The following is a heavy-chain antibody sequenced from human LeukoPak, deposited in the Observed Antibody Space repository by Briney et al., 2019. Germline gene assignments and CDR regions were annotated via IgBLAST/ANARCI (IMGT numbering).Heavy chain of an antibody. V-gene: IGHV3-23*01. J-gene: IGHJ4*02. CDR3: AKSLDRHSSGDNFDY. Sequence: PWGSLRLSCAASGFPFSSYAMSWVRQAPGKGLEWVSFISSSGASTYYADSVKGRFTNSRDNSKHTLYLQMNGLRAEDTAVYFCAKSLDRHSSGDNFDYWGQGTLVTVSS. D-gene: IGHD6-25*01. CDR2: ISSSGAST. CDR1: GFPFSSYA.